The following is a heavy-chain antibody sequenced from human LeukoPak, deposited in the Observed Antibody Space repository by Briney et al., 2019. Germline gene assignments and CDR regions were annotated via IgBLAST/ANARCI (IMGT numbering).Heavy chain of an antibody. CDR2: INPNNGGT. CDR3: ARGPIVVVPAAMPPIDY. D-gene: IGHD2-2*01. CDR1: GYTFTGYY. Sequence: ASVKVSCKASGYTFTGYYIHWVRQAPGQGLVWMGRINPNNGGTNYAQKFQGRVTLTRDTSISTAYMELSRLRSDDTAVYYCARGPIVVVPAAMPPIDYWGQGTLVTVSS. V-gene: IGHV1-2*06. J-gene: IGHJ4*02.